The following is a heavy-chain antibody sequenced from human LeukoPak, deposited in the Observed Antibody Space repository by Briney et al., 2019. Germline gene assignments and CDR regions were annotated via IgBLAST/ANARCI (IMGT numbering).Heavy chain of an antibody. D-gene: IGHD3-16*01. J-gene: IGHJ4*02. V-gene: IGHV1-2*02. CDR2: INPTTGDT. Sequence: ASVNVSCKASGYTFTDYFMHWVRQAPGQGLEWMAWINPTTGDTSYEQKFQGRVTLARDTSISTVYMELSRLTFDDTAVYYCARGPDHGGFDHWGQGTLVIVSS. CDR1: GYTFTDYF. CDR3: ARGPDHGGFDH.